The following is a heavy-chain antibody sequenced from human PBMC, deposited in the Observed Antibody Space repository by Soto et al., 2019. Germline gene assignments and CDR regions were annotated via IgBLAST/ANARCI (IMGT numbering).Heavy chain of an antibody. V-gene: IGHV1-69*13. CDR3: AREIAVAGTMLFDY. J-gene: IGHJ4*02. CDR1: GYTFTGYY. CDR2: IIPIFGTA. D-gene: IGHD6-19*01. Sequence: SVKVSCKASGYTFTGYYMHWVRQAPGQGLEWMGGIIPIFGTANYAQKFQGRVTITADESTSTAYMELSSLRSEDTAVYYCAREIAVAGTMLFDYWGQGTLVTVSS.